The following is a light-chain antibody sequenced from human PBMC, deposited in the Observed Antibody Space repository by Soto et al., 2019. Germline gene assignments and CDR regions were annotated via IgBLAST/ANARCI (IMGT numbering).Light chain of an antibody. CDR3: QQFNSYPVT. CDR1: QGISSY. CDR2: DAS. V-gene: IGKV1-9*01. Sequence: DIQLTQSPSFLSASVGDRVTITCRASQGISSYLVWYQQKPGKAPKLLIYDASTLQSGVPSRFSGSGSGTEFTLTISSLQPQDFATYYCQQFNSYPVTFGPETKVVIK. J-gene: IGKJ3*01.